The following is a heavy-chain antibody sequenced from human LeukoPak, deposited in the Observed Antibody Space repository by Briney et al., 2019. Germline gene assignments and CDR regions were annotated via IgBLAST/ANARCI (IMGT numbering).Heavy chain of an antibody. CDR3: ARVLGSRVDP. V-gene: IGHV1-2*02. Sequence: ASVKVPCKTSGYTFTASYMHWVRQAPGQGLEWMGWINANSGDTDYAPKFQGRVTMTRDTSISTAYMEVTRLTSDDTAIYYCARVLGSRVDPWGQGTLVTVTS. CDR1: GYTFTASY. CDR2: INANSGDT. J-gene: IGHJ5*02.